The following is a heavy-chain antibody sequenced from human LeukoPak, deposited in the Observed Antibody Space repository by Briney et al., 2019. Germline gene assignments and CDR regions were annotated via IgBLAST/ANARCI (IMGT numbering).Heavy chain of an antibody. J-gene: IGHJ1*01. Sequence: GGSLRLSCAPSGFTFSHYWMSWVRQAPGKGLEWVANIKEDGGEKYYVDSVKGRFTISRDNAKNSLYLQMTSLRAEDTALYYCVRSITMFQYWGQGTLVTVSS. CDR1: GFTFSHYW. CDR3: VRSITMFQY. V-gene: IGHV3-7*03. D-gene: IGHD3-10*01. CDR2: IKEDGGEK.